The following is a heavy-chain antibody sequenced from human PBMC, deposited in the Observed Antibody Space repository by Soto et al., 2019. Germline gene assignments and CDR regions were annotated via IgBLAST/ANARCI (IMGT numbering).Heavy chain of an antibody. V-gene: IGHV3-21*01. CDR3: XXXXXXXXXLAPYNWFES. CDR1: GFTFSSYS. Sequence: EVQLVESGGGLVKPGGSLRLSCAASGFTFSSYSMNWVRQAPGKGLEWVSSISSSSSYXYYADSVKGRFTISRDNAKXXXXXXXXXXXXXXXXXXXXXXXXXXXXXLAPYNWFESWGQGTLVTVSS. J-gene: IGHJ5*01. CDR2: ISSSSSYX.